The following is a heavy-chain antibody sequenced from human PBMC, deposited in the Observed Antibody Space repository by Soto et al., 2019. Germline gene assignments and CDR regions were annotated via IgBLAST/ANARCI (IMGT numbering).Heavy chain of an antibody. D-gene: IGHD5-12*01. CDR3: ARHHGPTTSENWFDP. J-gene: IGHJ5*02. CDR2: ISTYSGDT. CDR1: GYTFFTCD. Sequence: ASVKVSCKASGYTFFTCDISWVRQARGQGLEWMGWISTYSGDTKYAQKFQGRVTMTTDTSTTTAYLELRSLRSDDTAVYYCARHHGPTTSENWFDPWGQGTLVTVSS. V-gene: IGHV1-18*01.